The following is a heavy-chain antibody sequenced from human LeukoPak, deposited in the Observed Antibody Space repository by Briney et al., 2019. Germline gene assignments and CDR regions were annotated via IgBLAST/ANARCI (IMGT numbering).Heavy chain of an antibody. CDR1: GGSFSGYY. CDR2: INHSGST. D-gene: IGHD2-15*01. J-gene: IGHJ3*02. Sequence: SETLSLTCAVYGGSFSGYYWSWIRQPPGKGLEWIGEINHSGSTNYNPSLKSRVTISVDTSKNQFSRKLSSVTAADTAVYYCARVAPYIVVVLAATRVGAFDIWGQGTMVTVSS. V-gene: IGHV4-34*01. CDR3: ARVAPYIVVVLAATRVGAFDI.